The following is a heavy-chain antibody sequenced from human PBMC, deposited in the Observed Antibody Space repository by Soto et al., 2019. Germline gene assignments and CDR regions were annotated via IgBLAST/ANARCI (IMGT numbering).Heavy chain of an antibody. CDR1: GYTFTSYG. CDR3: ARRPGSGSYYGYYYYMDV. Sequence: ASVKVSCKASGYTFTSYGISWVRQAPGRGLEWMGWISAYNGNTNYAQKLQGRVTMTTDTSTSTAYMELRSLRSDDTAVYYCARRPGSGSYYGYYYYMDVWGKGTTVTVSS. J-gene: IGHJ6*03. D-gene: IGHD3-10*01. CDR2: ISAYNGNT. V-gene: IGHV1-18*01.